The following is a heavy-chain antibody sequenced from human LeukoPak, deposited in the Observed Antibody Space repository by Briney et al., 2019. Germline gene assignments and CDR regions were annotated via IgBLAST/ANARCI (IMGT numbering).Heavy chain of an antibody. CDR3: ARALVLVISPGGY. Sequence: GASVKVSCKAFGYTFTSYYMHWVRQAPGQGLEWMGIINPSGGSTSYAQKFQGRVTMTRDTSTSTAYMELRSLRSDDTAVYYCARALVLVISPGGYWGQGTLVTVSS. CDR2: INPSGGST. CDR1: GYTFTSYY. V-gene: IGHV1-46*01. D-gene: IGHD6-13*01. J-gene: IGHJ4*02.